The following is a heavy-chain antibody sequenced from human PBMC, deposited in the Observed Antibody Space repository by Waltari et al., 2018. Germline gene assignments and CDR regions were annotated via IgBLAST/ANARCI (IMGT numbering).Heavy chain of an antibody. J-gene: IGHJ4*02. CDR2: IYSGGST. CDR3: ARGSGYPYYFDY. V-gene: IGHV3-53*01. CDR1: GYSISSGYY. Sequence: VQLQESGPGLVKPSETLSLTCAVSGYSISSGYYWGWVRQAPGKGLEWVAVIYSGGSTYYADSVKGRFTISRDNSKNTLYLQMNSLRAEDTAVYYCARGSGYPYYFDYWGQGTLVTVSS. D-gene: IGHD3-22*01.